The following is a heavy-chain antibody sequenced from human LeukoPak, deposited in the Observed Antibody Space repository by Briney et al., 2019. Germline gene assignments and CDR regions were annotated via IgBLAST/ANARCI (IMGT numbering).Heavy chain of an antibody. CDR2: ISAYNGNT. CDR3: ARDRTIAAAGTLDY. CDR1: GYTFDSYG. D-gene: IGHD6-13*01. V-gene: IGHV1-18*01. J-gene: IGHJ4*02. Sequence: GASVKVSCKASGYTFDSYGINWVRQAPGQGLEWMGWISAYNGNTNYAQKLQGRVTMTTDTSTSTAYMELRSLRSDDTAVYYCARDRTIAAAGTLDYWGQGTLVTVSS.